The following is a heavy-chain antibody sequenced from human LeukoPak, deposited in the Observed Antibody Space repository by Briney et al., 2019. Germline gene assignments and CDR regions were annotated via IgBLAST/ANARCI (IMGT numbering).Heavy chain of an antibody. Sequence: GGSLRLSCAASGFTFSSYSMNWVRQAPGKGLEWVSSISSSSSYIYYADSVKGRFTITRDNSKNTLYLQMNSLRAEDTAVYYCASIDPYYYDSSGYSPLDYWGQGTLVTVSS. CDR1: GFTFSSYS. J-gene: IGHJ4*02. D-gene: IGHD3-22*01. CDR2: ISSSSSYI. CDR3: ASIDPYYYDSSGYSPLDY. V-gene: IGHV3-21*01.